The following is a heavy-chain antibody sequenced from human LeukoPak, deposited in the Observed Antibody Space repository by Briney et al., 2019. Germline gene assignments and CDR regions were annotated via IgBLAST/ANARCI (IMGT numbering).Heavy chain of an antibody. D-gene: IGHD3-22*01. J-gene: IGHJ3*02. V-gene: IGHV3-23*01. Sequence: GGSLRLSHAAAGFIFGSSAMSCVAPAPEEGLKWFSGTYSRDDKTHYADSVKGRYTISSDNSPITPYLQLTSLSAEGTPLYHCVKKFYYYSVGYYAFDIWGQGTMVTVSS. CDR2: TYSRDDKT. CDR1: GFIFGSSA. CDR3: VKKFYYYSVGYYAFDI.